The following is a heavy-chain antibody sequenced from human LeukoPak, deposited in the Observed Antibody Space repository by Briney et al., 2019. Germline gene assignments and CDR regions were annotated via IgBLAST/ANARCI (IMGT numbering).Heavy chain of an antibody. J-gene: IGHJ4*02. CDR3: ARKQQGYGTYDY. V-gene: IGHV4-31*03. D-gene: IGHD4-17*01. CDR2: IYYSGST. CDR1: GGSISSGGYY. Sequence: SETLSLTCTVSGGSISSGGYYWSWIRQHPGKGLEWIGYIYYSGSTYYNPSLKSRVTISVDTSKNQFSLKLSSVTAADTAVYYCARKQQGYGTYDYWGQGTLVTVSS.